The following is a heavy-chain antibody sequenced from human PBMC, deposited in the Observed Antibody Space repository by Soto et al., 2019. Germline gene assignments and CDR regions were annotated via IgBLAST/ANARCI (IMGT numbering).Heavy chain of an antibody. V-gene: IGHV4-31*03. Sequence: QVQLQESGPGLVKPSQTLSLTCTVSGGSISSGGYYWSWIRQHPGKGLEWIGYIYYSGSTYYNPSLTSXXTXSXXTAKNQFSLKLSSVTAADPAVYYGARGLGGDSFDYWGQGTLVTVSS. CDR1: GGSISSGGYY. CDR2: IYYSGST. J-gene: IGHJ4*02. D-gene: IGHD2-21*02. CDR3: ARGLGGDSFDY.